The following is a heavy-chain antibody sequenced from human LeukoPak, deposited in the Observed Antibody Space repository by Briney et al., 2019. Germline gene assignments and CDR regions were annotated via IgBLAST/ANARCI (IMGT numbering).Heavy chain of an antibody. CDR3: AKDTAGATGY. CDR1: GFTFNTYG. Sequence: GRSLRLSCAASGFTFNTYGMHWVRQAPGKELEWVAVILSDGSNKYYADSVKGRFTISRDNSKNTLYLQMNSLRAEDTAVYYCAKDTAGATGYWGQGTLVTVSS. D-gene: IGHD1-26*01. V-gene: IGHV3-30*18. CDR2: ILSDGSNK. J-gene: IGHJ4*02.